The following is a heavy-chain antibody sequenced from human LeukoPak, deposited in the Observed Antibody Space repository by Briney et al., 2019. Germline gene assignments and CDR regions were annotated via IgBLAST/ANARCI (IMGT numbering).Heavy chain of an antibody. CDR2: IYHSGST. Sequence: SETLSLTCAVSGGSISSSNWWSWVRQPPGKGLEWIGEIYHSGSTNYNPSLKSRVTISVDKSKNQFSLTLGSVSATDTAVYYCESPRGFSYGYFDYWGQGTLVTVSS. D-gene: IGHD5-18*01. J-gene: IGHJ4*02. V-gene: IGHV4-4*02. CDR1: GGSISSSNW. CDR3: ESPRGFSYGYFDY.